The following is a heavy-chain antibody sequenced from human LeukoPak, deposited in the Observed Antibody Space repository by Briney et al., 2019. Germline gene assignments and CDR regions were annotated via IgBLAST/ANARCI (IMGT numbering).Heavy chain of an antibody. Sequence: SVKVSCKASGGTFSSYAISWVRQAPGQGLEWMGRIIPIFGTANYAQKFQGRVTITTDESTSTAYMELSSLRPEDTAVYYCARDYSSGWYERWHFDYWGLGTLVTVSS. CDR3: ARDYSSGWYERWHFDY. CDR1: GGTFSSYA. D-gene: IGHD6-19*01. V-gene: IGHV1-69*05. J-gene: IGHJ4*02. CDR2: IIPIFGTA.